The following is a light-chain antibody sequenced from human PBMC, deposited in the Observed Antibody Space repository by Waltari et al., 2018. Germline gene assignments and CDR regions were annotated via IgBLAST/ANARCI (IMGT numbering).Light chain of an antibody. CDR1: QSVSAY. Sequence: EVVLTQSPATLALSPGDRATLSCMASQSVSAYLAWYQQKPGQAPRLLIYDASNRATGIPARFSGSGSGTDFTLTISSLEPEDFAVYYCHQRTSWPLTFGGGTKVEIK. CDR2: DAS. J-gene: IGKJ4*01. CDR3: HQRTSWPLT. V-gene: IGKV3-11*01.